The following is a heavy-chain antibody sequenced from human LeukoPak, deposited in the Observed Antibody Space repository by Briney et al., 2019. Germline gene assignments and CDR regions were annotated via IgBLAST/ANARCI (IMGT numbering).Heavy chain of an antibody. CDR3: AREVLYGDSVGPDY. D-gene: IGHD4-17*01. V-gene: IGHV3-74*01. CDR1: GFIFRSYW. J-gene: IGHJ4*02. CDR2: INSDGSST. Sequence: GGSLRLSCAASGFIFRSYWIHWVRQAPGKGLVWVSRINSDGSSTIYANSVKGRFTISRDSAENTVYLQMNSLRAEDTAVYFCAREVLYGDSVGPDYWGLGTLVTVSS.